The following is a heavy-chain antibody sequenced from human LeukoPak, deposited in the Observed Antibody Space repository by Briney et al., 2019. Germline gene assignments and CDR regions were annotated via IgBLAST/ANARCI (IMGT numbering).Heavy chain of an antibody. D-gene: IGHD3-9*01. CDR1: GGSISSSSYY. Sequence: PSETLSLTCTVSGGSISSSSYYWGWIRQPPGKGLEWIGSIYYSGSTYYNPSLKSRVTMSVDTSKNQFSLKLSSVTAADTAVYYCARSRYGEGWFDPWGQGTLVTVSS. CDR3: ARSRYGEGWFDP. V-gene: IGHV4-39*07. CDR2: IYYSGST. J-gene: IGHJ5*02.